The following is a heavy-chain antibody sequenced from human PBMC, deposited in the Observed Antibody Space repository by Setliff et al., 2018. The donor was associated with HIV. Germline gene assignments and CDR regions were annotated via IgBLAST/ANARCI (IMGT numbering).Heavy chain of an antibody. J-gene: IGHJ4*02. V-gene: IGHV4-39*07. CDR1: GGSVSSPSYY. D-gene: IGHD3-22*01. Sequence: SETLSLTCAVSGGSVSSPSYYWGWIRQPPGKGLEWIGSVYNSGITFKNPSLKSRVSISVDRSGNQFSLRLTSVTAADTAVYYCGGNGYYSIDYWGQGTLV. CDR3: GGNGYYSIDY. CDR2: VYNSGIT.